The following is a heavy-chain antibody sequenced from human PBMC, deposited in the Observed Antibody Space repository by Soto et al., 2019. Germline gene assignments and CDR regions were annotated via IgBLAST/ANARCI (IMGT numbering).Heavy chain of an antibody. J-gene: IGHJ6*02. D-gene: IGHD3-10*01. Sequence: GASVKVSCKASGGTFSSYAISWVRQAPGQGLEWMGWISTYTGKTKYAQKFQDRVTLTTDTSTSTAYMDLRSLRPDDTAVYYCAREGQLEPNGNQLMDVWGQGTTVTVSS. CDR1: GGTFSSYA. CDR3: AREGQLEPNGNQLMDV. CDR2: ISTYTGKT. V-gene: IGHV1-18*01.